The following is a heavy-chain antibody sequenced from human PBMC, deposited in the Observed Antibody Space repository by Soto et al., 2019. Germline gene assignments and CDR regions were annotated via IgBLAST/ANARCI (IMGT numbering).Heavy chain of an antibody. V-gene: IGHV3-23*01. J-gene: IGHJ4*02. Sequence: EVQLLESGGGLVQPGGSLRLSCAASGFTFSSYAMSWVRQAPGKGLEWVSAISGSGGSTYYADSVKGRFTISRDNSKNTLYLQMNSLRAEDTAVYYCAKVSVYDILTGYLLEYYFDYWGQGTLVTVSS. CDR3: AKVSVYDILTGYLLEYYFDY. D-gene: IGHD3-9*01. CDR1: GFTFSSYA. CDR2: ISGSGGST.